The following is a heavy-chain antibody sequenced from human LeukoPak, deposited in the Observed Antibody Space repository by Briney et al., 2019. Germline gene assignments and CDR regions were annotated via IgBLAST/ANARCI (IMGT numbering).Heavy chain of an antibody. CDR1: GFTFRSYG. D-gene: IGHD4-23*01. Sequence: PGGSLRLSCAASGFTFRSYGMHWVRQAPGKGLEWVAVIWYDGSQKYYADSVKGRFTISRDNSKNTLYLQMNSLRVEDTALYYCASGGDSGYEYLQHWGQGTLVTVSS. J-gene: IGHJ1*01. CDR2: IWYDGSQK. V-gene: IGHV3-33*01. CDR3: ASGGDSGYEYLQH.